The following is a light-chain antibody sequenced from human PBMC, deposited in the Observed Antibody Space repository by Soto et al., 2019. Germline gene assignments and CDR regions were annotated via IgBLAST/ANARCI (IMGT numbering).Light chain of an antibody. J-gene: IGLJ1*01. CDR2: EVS. V-gene: IGLV2-23*02. CDR3: CSYAGSSTRV. CDR1: SSDVGSYNL. Sequence: QSALTQPASVSGSPGQSITISCTGTSSDVGSYNLVSWYQQHPGKAPKLIIYEVSERPSGVSPRFSGSKSGNTASLTISGLQAEDEADYYRCSYAGSSTRVFGTGTKLTVL.